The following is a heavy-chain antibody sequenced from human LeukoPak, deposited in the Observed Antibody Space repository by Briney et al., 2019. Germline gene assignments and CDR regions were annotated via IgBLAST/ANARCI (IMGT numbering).Heavy chain of an antibody. CDR2: ISSSSSTI. CDR1: GFTFSSYS. Sequence: GGSLRLSCAASGFTFSSYSMNWVRQAPGKGLEWVSYISSSSSTIYYADSVKGRFTISRDNAKNSLYLQMNSLRAEDTAVYYCARDEQWLVNYYYGMDVWGQGTTVTVSS. J-gene: IGHJ6*02. D-gene: IGHD6-19*01. CDR3: ARDEQWLVNYYYGMDV. V-gene: IGHV3-48*01.